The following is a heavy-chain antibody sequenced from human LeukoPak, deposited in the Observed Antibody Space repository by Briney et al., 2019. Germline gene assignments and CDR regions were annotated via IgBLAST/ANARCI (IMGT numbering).Heavy chain of an antibody. V-gene: IGHV3-30*04. CDR1: GFTFSSYA. Sequence: GGSLRLSCAASGFTFSSYAMHWVRQAPGTGLEWVAVISYDGSNKYYADSVKGRFTIARDNSKNTLYLQMNGLRAEDTAVYYCARDRYYYDSSGYYHYFDYWGQGTLVTVSS. D-gene: IGHD3-22*01. CDR2: ISYDGSNK. J-gene: IGHJ4*02. CDR3: ARDRYYYDSSGYYHYFDY.